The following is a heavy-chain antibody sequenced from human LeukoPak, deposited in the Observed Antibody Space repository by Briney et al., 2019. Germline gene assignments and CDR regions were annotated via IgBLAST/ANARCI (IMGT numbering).Heavy chain of an antibody. CDR2: ISAYNGNT. D-gene: IGHD3-3*01. CDR1: GYTFTSYG. J-gene: IGHJ5*02. CDR3: ARVSLEWLFGDWFDP. V-gene: IGHV1-18*01. Sequence: ASVKVSCKASGYTFTSYGISWVRQAPGQGLEWMGWISAYNGNTNYAQKLQGRVTMTTDTSTSTAYMKLRSLRSDDTAVYYCARVSLEWLFGDWFDPWGQGTLVTVSS.